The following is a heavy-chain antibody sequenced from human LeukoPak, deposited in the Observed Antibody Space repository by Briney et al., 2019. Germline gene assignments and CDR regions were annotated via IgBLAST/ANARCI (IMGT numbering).Heavy chain of an antibody. CDR2: INRDGGEK. CDR1: GFTFSNFW. J-gene: IGHJ4*02. V-gene: IGHV3-7*01. Sequence: PGGSLRLSCAASGFTFSNFWMMWVRQAPGKGLEWVANINRDGGEKNYVDSVKGRFTISRDNARNSLYLQMNTLRAEETAVYYCARDRYYVSGTYYRFDYWGPGALVTVSS. D-gene: IGHD3-10*01. CDR3: ARDRYYVSGTYYRFDY.